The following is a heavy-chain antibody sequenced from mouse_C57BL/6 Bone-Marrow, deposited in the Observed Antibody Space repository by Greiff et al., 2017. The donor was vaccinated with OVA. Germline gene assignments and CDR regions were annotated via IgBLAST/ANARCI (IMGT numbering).Heavy chain of an antibody. Sequence: QVQLQQSGPGLVQPSQSLSITCTVSGFSLTSYGVHWVRQSPGKGLEWLGVIWSGGSTDYNAAFISRLSISKDNSKSQVFFKMNSLQADDTAIYYCARNPIYYYGSSYPLYAMDYWGQGTSVTVSS. V-gene: IGHV2-2*01. CDR1: GFSLTSYG. CDR3: ARNPIYYYGSSYPLYAMDY. CDR2: IWSGGST. D-gene: IGHD1-1*01. J-gene: IGHJ4*01.